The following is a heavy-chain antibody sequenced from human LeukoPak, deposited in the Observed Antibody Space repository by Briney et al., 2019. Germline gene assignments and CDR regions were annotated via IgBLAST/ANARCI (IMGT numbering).Heavy chain of an antibody. Sequence: PGGSLRLSCAASGFTFSDYAIHWVRQAPGKGLEWVAAISYDGSNKFYADSVKGRFIISRDNSKSTLYVQMNSLTTEDTAVYYCARDKSGSYSFDYWGQGTLVTVSS. CDR1: GFTFSDYA. V-gene: IGHV3-30*04. J-gene: IGHJ4*02. CDR2: ISYDGSNK. D-gene: IGHD1-26*01. CDR3: ARDKSGSYSFDY.